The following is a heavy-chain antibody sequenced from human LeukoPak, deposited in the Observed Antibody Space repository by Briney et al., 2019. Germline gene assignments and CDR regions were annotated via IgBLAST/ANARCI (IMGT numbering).Heavy chain of an antibody. V-gene: IGHV3-9*01. CDR1: GFTFDDYA. Sequence: GGSLRLSCAASGFTFDDYAMHWVRHAPGKGLEWVSGISWNSGSIGYADSVKGRFTISRDNAKNSLYLQMNSLRAEDTALYYCAKAGPGTWDWYFDLWGRGTLVTVSS. J-gene: IGHJ2*01. CDR2: ISWNSGSI. CDR3: AKAGPGTWDWYFDL. D-gene: IGHD1-1*01.